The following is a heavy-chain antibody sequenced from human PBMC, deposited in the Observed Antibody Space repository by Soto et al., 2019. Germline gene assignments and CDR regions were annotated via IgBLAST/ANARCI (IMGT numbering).Heavy chain of an antibody. CDR2: ISTYNGNT. CDR3: AREATMVRGVVIKVEYFQY. V-gene: IGHV1-18*01. CDR1: GYTFTSYG. D-gene: IGHD3-10*01. Sequence: QVQLEQSGAEVKKPGASVKVSCKASGYTFTSYGISWVRQAPGQGLEWMGWISTYNGNTKYEQKFQGRVTMTTDTSTSKAYMELRSLRSDDTAVYFCAREATMVRGVVIKVEYFQYWGQGTLVTVSS. J-gene: IGHJ1*01.